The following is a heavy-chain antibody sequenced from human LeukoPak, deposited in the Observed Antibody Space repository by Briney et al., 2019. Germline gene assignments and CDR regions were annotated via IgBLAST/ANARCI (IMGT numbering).Heavy chain of an antibody. CDR3: ARGDDSGYYDYFDY. J-gene: IGHJ4*02. CDR1: GFTVDSNY. V-gene: IGHV3-53*01. CDR2: IYTGGNT. D-gene: IGHD3-22*01. Sequence: PGGSLRLSWAASGFTVDSNYLSWVRQAPGKGREWVSTIYTGGNTYYAASVKGGFTISRDFSKNTVFLHMNSLRAEDTAMYYCARGDDSGYYDYFDYWGEGALVTVSS.